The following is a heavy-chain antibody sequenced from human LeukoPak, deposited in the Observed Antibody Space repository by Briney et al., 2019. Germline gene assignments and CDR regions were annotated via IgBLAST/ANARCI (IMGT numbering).Heavy chain of an antibody. CDR3: ARGVRYCSSTSCYFRAFDI. D-gene: IGHD2-2*01. CDR1: GFTFPSSA. Sequence: PGRSLRLSCAASGFTFPSSAMHWVRQAPGKGLEWVAVISYDGSNKYYADSVKGRFTISRDNSKNTLYLQMNSLRAEDTAVYYCARGVRYCSSTSCYFRAFDIWGQGTMVTVSS. CDR2: ISYDGSNK. V-gene: IGHV3-30-3*01. J-gene: IGHJ3*02.